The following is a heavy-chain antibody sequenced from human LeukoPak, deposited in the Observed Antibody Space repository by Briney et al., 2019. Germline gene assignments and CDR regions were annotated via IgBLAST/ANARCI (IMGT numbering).Heavy chain of an antibody. J-gene: IGHJ6*03. CDR2: ISGSGGNT. CDR1: GFTFSSYA. D-gene: IGHD6-19*01. Sequence: PGGSLRLSCAASGFTFSSYAMSWVRQAPGEGLEWGSAISGSGGNTYYADSVKGRFTISRDNAKNSLYLQMNSLTAEDTALYHCARGVAMAGSFILYYHYFMGVWGKGTTVTISS. CDR3: ARGVAMAGSFILYYHYFMGV. V-gene: IGHV3-23*01.